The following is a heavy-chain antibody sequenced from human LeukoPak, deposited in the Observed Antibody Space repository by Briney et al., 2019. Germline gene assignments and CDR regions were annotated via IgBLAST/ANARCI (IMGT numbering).Heavy chain of an antibody. V-gene: IGHV4-34*01. CDR3: ARRYDFWSGYPPPLDY. D-gene: IGHD3-3*01. Sequence: ASETLSLTCAVYGGSFSGYYWSWIRQPPGKGLEWIGEINHSGSTNYNPSLKSRVTISVDTSKKQFSLKLSSVTAADTAVYYCARRYDFWSGYPPPLDYWGQGTLVTVSS. CDR1: GGSFSGYY. J-gene: IGHJ4*02. CDR2: INHSGST.